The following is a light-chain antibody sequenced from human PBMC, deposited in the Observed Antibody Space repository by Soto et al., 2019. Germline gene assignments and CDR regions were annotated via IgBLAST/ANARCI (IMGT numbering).Light chain of an antibody. J-gene: IGKJ4*01. CDR3: QQYKNWPPLT. CDR2: GAS. Sequence: VMTQSPATLSVSPGETATLSCRASQSVSSNVAWYQQKPGQAPSLLIYGASTRATDIPPRFSGSGSGTEFTLTITSLQSEDIAVYFCQQYKNWPPLTFGGGTKVDIK. CDR1: QSVSSN. V-gene: IGKV3-15*01.